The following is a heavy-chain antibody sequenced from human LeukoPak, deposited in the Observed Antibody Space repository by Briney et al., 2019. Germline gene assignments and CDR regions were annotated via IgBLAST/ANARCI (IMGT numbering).Heavy chain of an antibody. CDR1: GGSISSSSYY. CDR2: IYYSGST. J-gene: IGHJ4*02. Sequence: SETLSLTCTVSGGSISSSSYYWGWIRQPPGKGLEWIGSIYYSGSTYYNPSLKSRVTISVDTSKNQFSLKLTSVTAADTAVYYCARGRRQLVRSWGYWGQGTLVTVSS. D-gene: IGHD6-13*01. V-gene: IGHV4-39*07. CDR3: ARGRRQLVRSWGY.